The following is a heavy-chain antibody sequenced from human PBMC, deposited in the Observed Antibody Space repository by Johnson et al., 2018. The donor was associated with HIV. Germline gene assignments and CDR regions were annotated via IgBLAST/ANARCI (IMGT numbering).Heavy chain of an antibody. J-gene: IGHJ3*02. CDR2: ISNDGSIK. CDR1: GFTLSNYA. Sequence: QEQLVESGGGVVQPGGSLRLSCAASGFTLSNYAMHWVRQAPGKGLEWVAFISNDGSIKFSADSVKGRFTISKDNSTNTLYLQMNSLRAEDTAVYYCAKEQLLRAFDIWGQGTMVTVSS. V-gene: IGHV3-30-3*02. CDR3: AKEQLLRAFDI. D-gene: IGHD2-15*01.